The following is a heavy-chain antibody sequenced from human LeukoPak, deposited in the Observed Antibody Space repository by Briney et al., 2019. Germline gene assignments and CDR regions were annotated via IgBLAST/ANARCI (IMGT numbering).Heavy chain of an antibody. CDR1: GFTFTSDA. Sequence: GGSLRLSCAASGFTFTSDAMNWVRQAPGKGLEWVSAISASGGSTYYADSVKGRFTISKDNSKNTLYLQMNSLRAEDTALYYCATRITMVRGVMLGGDYWGQGNLVTVFS. J-gene: IGHJ4*02. V-gene: IGHV3-23*01. D-gene: IGHD3-10*01. CDR3: ATRITMVRGVMLGGDY. CDR2: ISASGGST.